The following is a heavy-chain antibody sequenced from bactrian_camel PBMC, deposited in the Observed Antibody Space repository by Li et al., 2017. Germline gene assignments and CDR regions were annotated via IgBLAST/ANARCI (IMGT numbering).Heavy chain of an antibody. Sequence: VQLVESGGGLVQPGGSLRLACATSGFTFSTYAMTWVRQGPGMGLEWVSAIVSDGGKTYCSTAVKGRFTISRDNAKNMLYLQMNNLKSDDTALYYCTTGQCDGSHCPMGVGKHWGQGTQVTVS. CDR1: GFTFSTYA. CDR2: IVSDGGKT. J-gene: IGHJ4*01. V-gene: IGHV3S31*01. CDR3: TTGQCDGSHCPMGVGKH. D-gene: IGHD2*01.